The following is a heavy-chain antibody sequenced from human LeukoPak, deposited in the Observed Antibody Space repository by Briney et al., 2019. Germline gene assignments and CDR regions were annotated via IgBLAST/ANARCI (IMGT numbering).Heavy chain of an antibody. V-gene: IGHV5-51*01. D-gene: IGHD1-7*01. CDR2: IYPGDSDT. CDR1: GYRFTDYW. J-gene: IGHJ6*02. CDR3: ARGAAGTTPDYYYFGLDV. Sequence: GASLKISCKGSGYRFTDYWIGWVRQMPGKGLEWMGIIYPGDSDTRYSPSFRGQVTISADKSINTAHLQWSSLKASDTAMYYCARGAAGTTPDYYYFGLDVWGQGTTVRVSS.